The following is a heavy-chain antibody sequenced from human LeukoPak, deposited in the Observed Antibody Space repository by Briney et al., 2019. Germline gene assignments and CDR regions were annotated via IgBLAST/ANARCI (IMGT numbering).Heavy chain of an antibody. Sequence: GESLKISCKASGYSFTTYSIGWVRQMPGKGLEWMGIVYPDDSETRYSPSFEGQVTFSVDISLNTAYLQWNSLKASDSAMYYCARKSDTKAPDYWGQGTLVTVSS. D-gene: IGHD5-18*01. V-gene: IGHV5-51*01. J-gene: IGHJ4*02. CDR2: VYPDDSET. CDR3: ARKSDTKAPDY. CDR1: GYSFTTYS.